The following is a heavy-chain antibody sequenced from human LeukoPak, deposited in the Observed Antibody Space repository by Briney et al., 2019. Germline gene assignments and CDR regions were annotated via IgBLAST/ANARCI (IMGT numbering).Heavy chain of an antibody. J-gene: IGHJ4*02. V-gene: IGHV3-30*18. Sequence: GGSLKLSCAASGFPFSSYGMAWVRQAPGKGLEWMPVISNDGTRKYYADSVKGRFTISRDNSKNTLYLQMNSLRVEDMAVYYCAKDLTELTLALNCWGQGTLVTVSS. CDR3: AKDLTELTLALNC. CDR1: GFPFSSYG. CDR2: ISNDGTRK. D-gene: IGHD3-9*01.